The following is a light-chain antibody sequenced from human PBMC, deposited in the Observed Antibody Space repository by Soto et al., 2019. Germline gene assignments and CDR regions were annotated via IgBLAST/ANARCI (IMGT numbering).Light chain of an antibody. CDR2: DNN. CDR3: GTWDSSLSAVV. J-gene: IGLJ2*01. Sequence: QSVLTQPPSVSAAPGQKVTISCSGSSSNIGNNYVSWYQQLPGTAPKLLIYDNNKRPSGIPDRFSGSKSGTSATLGITGLQIGDEADYYCGTWDSSLSAVVFGGGTQLTVL. V-gene: IGLV1-51*01. CDR1: SSNIGNNY.